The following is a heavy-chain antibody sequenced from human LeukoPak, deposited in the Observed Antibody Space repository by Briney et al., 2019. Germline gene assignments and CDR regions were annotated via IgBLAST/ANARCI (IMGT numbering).Heavy chain of an antibody. CDR2: IYYSGST. D-gene: IGHD6-6*01. Sequence: SETLSLTCTVSGGSISSYYWSWIRQPPGKGLEWIGYIYYSGSTNYNPSLKSRVTISVDKSKNQFSLKLTSVTAADTAMYYCARDVGARLSGYWGQGTLVTVSS. J-gene: IGHJ4*02. CDR3: ARDVGARLSGY. CDR1: GGSISSYY. V-gene: IGHV4-59*12.